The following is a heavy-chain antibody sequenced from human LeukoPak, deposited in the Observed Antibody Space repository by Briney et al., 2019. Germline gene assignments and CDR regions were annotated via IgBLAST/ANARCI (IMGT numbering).Heavy chain of an antibody. CDR2: FDPEDGET. Sequence: ASVKVSCKVSAYTLNELSMHWVRQAPGKGLEWMGGFDPEDGETVYAQKLQGRITMTEDTSTDTAYMELSSLRSEDTAVYYCATGLTMFRDRPVKGPGHWGQGSLVTVSS. V-gene: IGHV1-24*01. D-gene: IGHD3-10*01. CDR1: AYTLNELS. CDR3: ATGLTMFRDRPVKGPGH. J-gene: IGHJ4*02.